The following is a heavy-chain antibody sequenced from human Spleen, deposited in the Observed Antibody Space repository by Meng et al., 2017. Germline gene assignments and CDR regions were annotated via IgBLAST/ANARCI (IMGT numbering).Heavy chain of an antibody. J-gene: IGHJ5*02. CDR1: GGSFSGYY. Sequence: QVQLQQWGAGLLKPSETLSLPCAVYGGSFSGYYWSWIRQPPGKGLEWIGEINHSGSTNYNPSLKSRVTISVDTSKNQFSLKLSSVTAADTAVYYCARGIVGATNWFDPWGQGTLVTVSS. CDR2: INHSGST. D-gene: IGHD1-26*01. V-gene: IGHV4-34*01. CDR3: ARGIVGATNWFDP.